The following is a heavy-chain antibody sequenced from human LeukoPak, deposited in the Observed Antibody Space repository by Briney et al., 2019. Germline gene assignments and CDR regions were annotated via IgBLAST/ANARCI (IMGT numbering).Heavy chain of an antibody. J-gene: IGHJ6*02. V-gene: IGHV3-23*01. CDR1: GFTFSSYA. CDR3: AKSLAAAGDYYYGMDV. D-gene: IGHD6-13*01. CDR2: ISGSGGST. Sequence: GGALRLSCAASGFTFSSYAMSWVRPAPGKGLGWVSDISGSGGSTYYADSVKGRFTISRDNSKNTLYLQMNSLRAEDTAVYYCAKSLAAAGDYYYGMDVWGQGTTVTVSS.